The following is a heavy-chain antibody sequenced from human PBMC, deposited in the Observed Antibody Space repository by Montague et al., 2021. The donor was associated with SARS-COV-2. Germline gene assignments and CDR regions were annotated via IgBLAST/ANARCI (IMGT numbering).Heavy chain of an antibody. CDR1: GGSISSGSYY. Sequence: TLSLTCTVSGGSISSGSYYWSWIRQPAGKGLEWIGRIYTSGSTNYNPSLKSRVTISVDTSKNQFSLKLSSVTAADTAVYYCARSSGGYCSSTSCYAYYYYYTDVWGKGTTVTVSS. CDR3: ARSSGGYCSSTSCYAYYYYYTDV. D-gene: IGHD2-2*01. J-gene: IGHJ6*03. CDR2: IYTSGST. V-gene: IGHV4-61*02.